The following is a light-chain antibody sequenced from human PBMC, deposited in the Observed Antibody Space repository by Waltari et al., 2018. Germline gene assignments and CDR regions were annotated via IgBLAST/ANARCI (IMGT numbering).Light chain of an antibody. J-gene: IGLJ2*01. CDR1: VLAKKY. V-gene: IGLV3-27*01. CDR3: YSAADKNLI. Sequence: SYDLTQPSSVSVSPEQTARITCSGNVLAKKYARWFNQKPGQAPVMVMYKDNERPSGIPERFSGSRSGTTVTLTISGAQVEDEADYYCYSAADKNLIFGGGTKLTVL. CDR2: KDN.